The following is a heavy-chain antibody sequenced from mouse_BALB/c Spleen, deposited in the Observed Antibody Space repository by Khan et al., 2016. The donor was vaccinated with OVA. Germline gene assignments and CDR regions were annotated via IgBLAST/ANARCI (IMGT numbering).Heavy chain of an antibody. Sequence: QVQLKESGPGLVAPSPSLSITCTVSGFSLTSYDISWIRQPPGKGLEWLGVICPGGGTNYNSAFMSRLSISTDNSKSQVFLIMNSLQTDDTAIYYFVSRGYYYGSIYWYFDVWGAGTTVTVSS. D-gene: IGHD1-1*01. J-gene: IGHJ1*01. V-gene: IGHV2-9-2*01. CDR3: VSRGYYYGSIYWYFDV. CDR2: ICPGGGT. CDR1: GFSLTSYD.